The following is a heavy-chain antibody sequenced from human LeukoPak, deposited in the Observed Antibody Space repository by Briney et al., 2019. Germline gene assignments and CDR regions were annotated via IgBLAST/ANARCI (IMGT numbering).Heavy chain of an antibody. Sequence: ASVKVSCKVSGYTFTDYYMHWVQQAPGKGLEWMGLVDPEDGETIYAEKFQSRVTITADTSTDTAYMELSSLRSEDTAVYYCATLPEGDHAFDIWGQGTMVTVSS. V-gene: IGHV1-69-2*01. CDR3: ATLPEGDHAFDI. CDR1: GYTFTDYY. D-gene: IGHD2-21*01. J-gene: IGHJ3*02. CDR2: VDPEDGET.